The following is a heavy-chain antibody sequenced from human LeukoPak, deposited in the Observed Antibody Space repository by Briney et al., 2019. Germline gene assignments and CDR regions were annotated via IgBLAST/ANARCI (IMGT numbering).Heavy chain of an antibody. CDR1: GFTVSSNY. CDR2: IYSGGST. CDR3: AVGYYYDSSGTYDY. V-gene: IGHV3-66*02. Sequence: SGGSLRLSCAASGFTVSSNYMSWVRQAPGKGLERVSVIYSGGSTYYADSVKGRFTISRDNSKNTLYLQMNSLRAEDTAVYYCAVGYYYDSSGTYDYWGQGTLVTVSS. D-gene: IGHD3-22*01. J-gene: IGHJ4*02.